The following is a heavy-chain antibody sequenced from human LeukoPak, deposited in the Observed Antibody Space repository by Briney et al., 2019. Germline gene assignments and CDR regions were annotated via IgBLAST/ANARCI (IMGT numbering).Heavy chain of an antibody. D-gene: IGHD5-18*01. CDR1: GFTFSSYG. V-gene: IGHV3-30*02. J-gene: IGHJ6*03. Sequence: GGSLRLSCAASGFTFSSYGMHWVRQAPGKGLEWVAFIRYDGSNKYYADSVKGRFTISRDNSKNTLYLQMNSLRAEDTAVYYCARSGYSYGYSNYYYYMDVWGKGTTVTISS. CDR2: IRYDGSNK. CDR3: ARSGYSYGYSNYYYYMDV.